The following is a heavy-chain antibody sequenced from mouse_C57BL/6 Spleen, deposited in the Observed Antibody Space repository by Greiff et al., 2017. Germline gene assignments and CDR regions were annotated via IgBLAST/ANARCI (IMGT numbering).Heavy chain of an antibody. V-gene: IGHV1-61*01. Sequence: VQLQQPGAELVRPGSSVKLSCKASGYTFTSYWMDWVKQRPGQGLEWIGNIYPSDSETHYNQKFKDKATLTVDKSSSTAYMQLSSLTSDDSAVYYCARRGEWYFDVWGTGTTVTVSS. J-gene: IGHJ1*03. CDR1: GYTFTSYW. CDR3: ARRGEWYFDV. CDR2: IYPSDSET.